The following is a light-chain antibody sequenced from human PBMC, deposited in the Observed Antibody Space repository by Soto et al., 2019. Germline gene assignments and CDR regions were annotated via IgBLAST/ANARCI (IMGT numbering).Light chain of an antibody. V-gene: IGKV2-30*02. CDR3: MQHTHWPPWT. CDR2: EVS. CDR1: QSLVHSDGNTY. Sequence: EVVMTQSPLTLPVTLGQPASISCRSSQSLVHSDGNTYLSWLQQRPGQSPRRLIYEVSKRDSGVTERFSGSGSGTDFTLKISRVEAEDVGVYYCMQHTHWPPWTFGQGTKVEI. J-gene: IGKJ1*01.